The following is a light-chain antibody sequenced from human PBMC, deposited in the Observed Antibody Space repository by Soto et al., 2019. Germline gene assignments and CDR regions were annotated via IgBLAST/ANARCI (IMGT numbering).Light chain of an antibody. CDR2: GAS. Sequence: EIVITQSPATLSVSPREKATLSCKASQSLGSDLAWYQQKPGQAPRLLMYGASTRATGIPARFSGSGSGTEFTLTISSLQSEDFAVYYCQQYNNWPRTFGQGTKVDIK. CDR3: QQYNNWPRT. J-gene: IGKJ1*01. CDR1: QSLGSD. V-gene: IGKV3-15*01.